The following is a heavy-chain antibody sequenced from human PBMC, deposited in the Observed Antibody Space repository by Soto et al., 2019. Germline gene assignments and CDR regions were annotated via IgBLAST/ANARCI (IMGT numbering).Heavy chain of an antibody. CDR3: ARVPGL. Sequence: QLQLQESGSGLVKPSQTLSLTCDVSGGSISSGGYSWSWIRQPPGKGLEWIGYIYHSGSTYYNPSLKSRVTISVGRFNTQCPLKLSSVTAADTAGYYCARVPGLWGRGTLVTVSS. J-gene: IGHJ2*01. V-gene: IGHV4-30-2*01. CDR2: IYHSGST. CDR1: GGSISSGGYS.